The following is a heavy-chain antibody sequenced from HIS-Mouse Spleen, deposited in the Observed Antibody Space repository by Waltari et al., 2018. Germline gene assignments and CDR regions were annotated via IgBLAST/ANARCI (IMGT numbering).Heavy chain of an antibody. Sequence: EVQLVQSGGGLVKPGGSLRLSCAASGFTFSSYSMNWVRQAPGKGLAWVSSISSSSSYIYYADSVKGRFTISRDNAKNSLYLQMNSLRAEDTAVYYCARRLLTGDAFDIWGQGTMVTVSS. V-gene: IGHV3-21*01. CDR3: ARRLLTGDAFDI. CDR2: ISSSSSYI. CDR1: GFTFSSYS. J-gene: IGHJ3*02. D-gene: IGHD7-27*01.